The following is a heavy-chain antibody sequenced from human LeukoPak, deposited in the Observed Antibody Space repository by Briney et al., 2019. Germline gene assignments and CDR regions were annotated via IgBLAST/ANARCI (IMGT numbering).Heavy chain of an antibody. J-gene: IGHJ6*03. D-gene: IGHD1-26*01. CDR2: IIPIFGTA. CDR1: GGTFSSYA. V-gene: IGHV1-69*06. Sequence: SVKVSCKASGGTFSSYAISWVRQAPGQGLECMGGIIPIFGTANYAQKFQGRVTITADKSTSTAYMELSSLRSEDTAVYYCARVGATYYYYMDVWGKGTTVTVSS. CDR3: ARVGATYYYYMDV.